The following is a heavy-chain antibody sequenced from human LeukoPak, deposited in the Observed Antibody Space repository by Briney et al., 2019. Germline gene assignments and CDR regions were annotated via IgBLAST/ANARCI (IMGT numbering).Heavy chain of an antibody. V-gene: IGHV3-23*01. D-gene: IGHD4-17*01. Sequence: PGGSLRLSCAASGFTFSSYAMSWVRQAPGKGLEWVSTINSGGGYTYYADSVKGRFTISRDNSKNTLYLQMSSLRAEDTAVYYCAKAGTVTISGVDYWGQGTLVTVSS. J-gene: IGHJ4*02. CDR2: INSGGGYT. CDR1: GFTFSSYA. CDR3: AKAGTVTISGVDY.